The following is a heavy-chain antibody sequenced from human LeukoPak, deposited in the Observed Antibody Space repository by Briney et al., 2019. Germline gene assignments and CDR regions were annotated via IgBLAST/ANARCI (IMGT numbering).Heavy chain of an antibody. J-gene: IGHJ4*02. CDR1: GLPFSSYW. CDR3: SRSQFDY. Sequence: GGSLRLSCEPSGLPFSSYWMLWVRQAPGKGLVWVSRISGDGTIKTYADFVRGRFTISRDNTKNILYLQMNSLKVEDTATYFCSRSQFDYWGQGVLVTVSS. CDR2: ISGDGTIK. V-gene: IGHV3-74*03.